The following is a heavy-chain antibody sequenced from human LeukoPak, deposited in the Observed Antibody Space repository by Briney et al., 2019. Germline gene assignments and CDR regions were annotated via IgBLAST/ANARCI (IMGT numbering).Heavy chain of an antibody. CDR1: GFTFSSYA. Sequence: GSLRLSCAASGFTFSSYAMSWVRQAPGKGLEWVSTSSGSGGAPYYADSVKGRFTISRDTSKNTLCLQMNSLRAEDTAVYYCAGESPAYYYNYWGQGTLVTVSS. V-gene: IGHV3-23*01. CDR3: AGESPAYYYNY. CDR2: SSGSGGAP. D-gene: IGHD3-22*01. J-gene: IGHJ4*02.